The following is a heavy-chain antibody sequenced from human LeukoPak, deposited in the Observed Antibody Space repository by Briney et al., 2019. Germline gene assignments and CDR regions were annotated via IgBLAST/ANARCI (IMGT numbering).Heavy chain of an antibody. CDR3: EKSGCSSSLFVLGY. D-gene: IGHD2-2*01. CDR1: GFTFSIYG. CDR2: IRSNGSDT. J-gene: IGHJ4*02. V-gene: IGHV3-30*02. Sequence: PGGSLRLSCAASGFTFSIYGMRWVRQAPGKGLEWVSFIRSNGSDTYYADSVKGRFTISRDNSKNTLYLQMNSLRAEDTALYFCEKSGCSSSLFVLGYWGRETLLTV.